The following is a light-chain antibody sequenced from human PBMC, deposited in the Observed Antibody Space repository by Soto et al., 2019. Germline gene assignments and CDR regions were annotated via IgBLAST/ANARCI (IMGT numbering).Light chain of an antibody. V-gene: IGKV3-11*01. J-gene: IGKJ1*01. CDR1: QSLDSS. CDR3: QRRTNWSWT. Sequence: ESVLAQSPATLSLSPGERATLSCRASQSLDSSLAWFQQKPGQAPRLLIYDVSYRASGIPARFSGSGSGTDFTLTISSLEPEDFAVYYCQRRTNWSWTFGQGTKVEIK. CDR2: DVS.